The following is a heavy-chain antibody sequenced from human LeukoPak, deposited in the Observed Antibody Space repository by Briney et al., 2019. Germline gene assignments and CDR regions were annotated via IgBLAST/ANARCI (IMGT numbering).Heavy chain of an antibody. D-gene: IGHD3-3*01. J-gene: IGHJ4*02. CDR2: ISGSGGST. V-gene: IGHV3-23*01. CDR3: STETWRYSNLPLDC. Sequence: GGSLRLSCAACGYTFTTYAMSWLRQAPGKGLEWVSGISGSGGSTYYADSVKGRFTISRDNSKNTLHLQMNSLSAEDTAVYYCSTETWRYSNLPLDCWGQGTLVTVSS. CDR1: GYTFTTYA.